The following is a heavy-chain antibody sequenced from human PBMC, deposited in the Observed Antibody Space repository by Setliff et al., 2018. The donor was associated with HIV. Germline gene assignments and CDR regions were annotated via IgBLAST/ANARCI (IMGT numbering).Heavy chain of an antibody. V-gene: IGHV1-46*01. D-gene: IGHD3-22*01. CDR2: INTSGGSA. CDR1: GYTFTSYP. Sequence: ASVKVSCKASGYTFTSYPMHWVRQAPGQGLEWMGVINTSGGSAGYAEKFRGRVTMTRDTSTNTVYMDLRNLRSEDTAVYYCATTDDSSLSYYFNYWGQGTLVTVSS. J-gene: IGHJ4*02. CDR3: ATTDDSSLSYYFNY.